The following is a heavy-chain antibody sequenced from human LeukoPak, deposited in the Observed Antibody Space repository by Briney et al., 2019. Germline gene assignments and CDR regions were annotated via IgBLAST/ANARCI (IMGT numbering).Heavy chain of an antibody. V-gene: IGHV3-23*01. CDR2: ISGSDDGT. Sequence: GGSLRLSCAASGFTFDDYAMHWVRQAPGKGLELVSAISGSDDGTYYADSVKGRFTISRDNSRNTLYLQMNTLRAEDTAVYFCAKSPVSSCRGSFCYPFDYWGQGNLVTVSS. CDR1: GFTFDDYA. CDR3: AKSPVSSCRGSFCYPFDY. J-gene: IGHJ4*02. D-gene: IGHD2-15*01.